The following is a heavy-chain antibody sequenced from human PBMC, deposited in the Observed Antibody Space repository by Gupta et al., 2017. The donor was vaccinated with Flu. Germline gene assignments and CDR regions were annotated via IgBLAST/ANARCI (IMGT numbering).Heavy chain of an antibody. Sequence: EGQLLESGGGLVQPGGSLRLSCAASGFTFSSYAMSWVRQAPGRGLEWVSAISGSGVTTYYADSVKGRFTISRDNSKDTLYLQMNSLRAEDTAVYYCAKDQGVDWGQGILVTVSS. J-gene: IGHJ4*02. CDR2: ISGSGVTT. CDR1: GFTFSSYA. CDR3: AKDQGVD. D-gene: IGHD3-3*01. V-gene: IGHV3-23*01.